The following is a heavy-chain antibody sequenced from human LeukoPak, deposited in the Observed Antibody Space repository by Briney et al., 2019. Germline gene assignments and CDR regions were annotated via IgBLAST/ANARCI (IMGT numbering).Heavy chain of an antibody. V-gene: IGHV1-69*13. CDR2: IIPIFGTA. Sequence: SVKVSCKASGGTFSSYAISWVRQAPGQGLEWMGGIIPIFGTANYAQKFQGRVTITADESTSTAYMELSSLRSEDTAVYYCASGSRSGDAFDIWGQGTMVTVSS. CDR1: GGTFSSYA. J-gene: IGHJ3*02. D-gene: IGHD3-3*01. CDR3: ASGSRSGDAFDI.